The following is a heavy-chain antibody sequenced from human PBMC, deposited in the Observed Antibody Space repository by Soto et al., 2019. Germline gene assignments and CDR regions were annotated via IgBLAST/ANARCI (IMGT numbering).Heavy chain of an antibody. Sequence: QVQLQQSGPGLVEPSQTLSLTCAVSGGSISSEYLHWTWIRQSQGKRLEWIGYIHYTGSIMSNPSYKSRLTMAVDTTNNQFSLQLTSVTAAATAVHFCAREDDGGDRDYYGLDVWGQGTTVTVSS. V-gene: IGHV4-30-4*08. J-gene: IGHJ6*02. CDR2: IHYTGSI. CDR1: GGSISSEYLH. CDR3: AREDDGGDRDYYGLDV. D-gene: IGHD2-21*02.